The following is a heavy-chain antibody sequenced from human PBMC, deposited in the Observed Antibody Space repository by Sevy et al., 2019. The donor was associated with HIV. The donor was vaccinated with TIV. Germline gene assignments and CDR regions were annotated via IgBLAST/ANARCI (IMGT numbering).Heavy chain of an antibody. CDR3: AREGCTKPHDY. D-gene: IGHD2-8*01. J-gene: IGHJ4*02. V-gene: IGHV3-23*01. CDR2: LSFGCGKI. Sequence: GGSLRLSCAASGFTFSKYSMSWVRQPPGKGLEWVSTLSFGCGKINYADSLKGRFTISRDNSKSSVYLQMNNLRPEDTAVYYCAREGCTKPHDYWGQGTLVTVSS. CDR1: GFTFSKYS.